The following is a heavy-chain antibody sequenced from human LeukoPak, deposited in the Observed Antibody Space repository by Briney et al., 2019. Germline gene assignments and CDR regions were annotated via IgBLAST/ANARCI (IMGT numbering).Heavy chain of an antibody. V-gene: IGHV4-59*08. J-gene: IGHJ6*03. D-gene: IGHD3-9*01. CDR2: IYYTGIT. CDR3: ARERYFDWLNYYHYMDV. CDR1: GGSISSDY. Sequence: SETLSLTCTVSGGSISSDYWNWIRQPPGKGLEWIGFIYYTGITNYNPSLKSRVTISVDTSKNRFSLKLSSVTAADTAVYYCARERYFDWLNYYHYMDVWGKGTTVTVSS.